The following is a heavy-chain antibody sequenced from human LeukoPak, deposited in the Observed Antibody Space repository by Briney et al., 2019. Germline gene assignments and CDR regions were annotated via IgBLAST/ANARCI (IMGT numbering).Heavy chain of an antibody. CDR2: ISYDGSNK. CDR3: ARDPYSSGWYGTDY. CDR1: GFTFSSYA. J-gene: IGHJ4*02. Sequence: GGSLRLSCAASGFTFSSYAMHWVRQAPGKGLEWVAVISYDGSNKYYADSVKGRFTISRDNAKNSLYLQMNSLRAEDTAVYYCARDPYSSGWYGTDYWGQGTLVTVSS. V-gene: IGHV3-30-3*01. D-gene: IGHD6-19*01.